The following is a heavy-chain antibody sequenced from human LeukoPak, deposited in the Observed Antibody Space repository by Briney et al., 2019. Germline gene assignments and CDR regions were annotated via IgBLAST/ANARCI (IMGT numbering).Heavy chain of an antibody. CDR1: GYTFTGYY. Sequence: ASVKVSCKASGYTFTGYYMHGVRQAPGQGLEWMGWINPNSGGTNYARKFQGRVTMTRDTSISTAYMELSRLRSDDTAVYYCARDDCSSTSCYPTNWFDPWGQGTLVTVSS. CDR2: INPNSGGT. J-gene: IGHJ5*02. V-gene: IGHV1-2*02. CDR3: ARDDCSSTSCYPTNWFDP. D-gene: IGHD2-2*01.